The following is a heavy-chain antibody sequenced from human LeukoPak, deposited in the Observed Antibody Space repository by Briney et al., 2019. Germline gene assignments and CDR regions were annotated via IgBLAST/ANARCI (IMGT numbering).Heavy chain of an antibody. CDR2: ISSSSSYI. CDR1: GFTFSSYS. Sequence: GGSLRLSCAASGFTFSSYSMNWVRQAPGKGLEWVSSISSSSSYIYYADSVKGRFTISRDNAKNSLYLQMNSLRAEDTAVYYCARDIRPEAGTLAFDIWGHGKIVTVSS. D-gene: IGHD6-13*01. CDR3: ARDIRPEAGTLAFDI. V-gene: IGHV3-21*01. J-gene: IGHJ3*02.